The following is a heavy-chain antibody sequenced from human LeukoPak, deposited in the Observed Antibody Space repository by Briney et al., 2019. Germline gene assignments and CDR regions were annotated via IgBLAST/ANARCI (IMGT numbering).Heavy chain of an antibody. CDR3: AKPYTSGWYYLDS. J-gene: IGHJ4*02. CDR2: MSGSGGTS. CDR1: GFTFSRYG. Sequence: GSLKLSCGASGFTFSRYGMSWVRQAPRKGLEWVSGMSGSGGTSYYADSVKGRFTISRDNSKNTLYLQMISLRAEDTAIYYCAKPYTSGWYYLDSWGQGTLVTVSS. V-gene: IGHV3-23*01. D-gene: IGHD6-19*01.